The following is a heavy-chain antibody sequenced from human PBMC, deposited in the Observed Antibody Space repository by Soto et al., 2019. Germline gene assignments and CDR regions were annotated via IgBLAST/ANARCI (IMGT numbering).Heavy chain of an antibody. CDR2: ISRSSSYI. CDR1: GFTFSSYT. Sequence: GGSLRLSCAASGFTFSSYTMNWVRQAPGKGLEWVSSISRSSSYIYYADSVKGRFTICRDNAKNSLYMQMNRLRAEDTGVYYWASGNWRSGWFVPWCQGTLVAVSS. CDR3: ASGNWRSGWFVP. D-gene: IGHD3-3*01. J-gene: IGHJ5*01. V-gene: IGHV3-21*01.